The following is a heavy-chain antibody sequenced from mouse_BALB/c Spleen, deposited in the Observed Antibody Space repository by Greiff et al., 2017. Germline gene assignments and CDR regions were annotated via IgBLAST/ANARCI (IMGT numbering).Heavy chain of an antibody. CDR3: VRRYFDV. CDR1: GFTFSSFG. CDR2: ISSGSSTI. J-gene: IGHJ1*01. V-gene: IGHV5-17*02. Sequence: EVMLVESGGGLVQPGGSRKLSCAASGFTFSSFGMHWVRQAPEKGLEWVAYISSGSSTIYYADTVKGRFTISRDNPKNTLFLQMTSLRSEDTAMYYCVRRYFDVWGAGTTVTVSS.